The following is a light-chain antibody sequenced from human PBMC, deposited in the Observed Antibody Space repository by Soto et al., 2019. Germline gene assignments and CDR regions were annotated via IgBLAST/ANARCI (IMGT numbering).Light chain of an antibody. CDR2: DTS. Sequence: EIVMTKSPGILSEAPGEGATLFCRARQCVRSRLAWYQQQPGQSPRLCLYDTSTRATEIPSRLSRSGSRKEFTLTINTLKSEDFAIYYCQPYKNWPLTFGGGTKGAIK. J-gene: IGKJ4*01. V-gene: IGKV3-15*01. CDR1: QCVRSR. CDR3: QPYKNWPLT.